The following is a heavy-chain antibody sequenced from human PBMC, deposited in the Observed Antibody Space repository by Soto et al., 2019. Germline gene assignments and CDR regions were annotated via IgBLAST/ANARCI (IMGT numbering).Heavy chain of an antibody. CDR1: GYTFTSYD. CDR3: ARGPSYHTIFGVVIIPTDYYYYYYMDV. Sequence: ASVKVSCKASGYTFTSYDINWVRQATGQRLEWMGWMNPNSGNTGYAQKFQGRVTMTRNTSISTAYMELSSLRSEDTAVYYCARGPSYHTIFGVVIIPTDYYYYYYMDVWGKGTTVTVS. J-gene: IGHJ6*03. V-gene: IGHV1-8*01. D-gene: IGHD3-3*01. CDR2: MNPNSGNT.